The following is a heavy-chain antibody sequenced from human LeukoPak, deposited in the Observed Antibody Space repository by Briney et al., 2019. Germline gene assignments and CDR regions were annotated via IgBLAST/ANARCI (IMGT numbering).Heavy chain of an antibody. J-gene: IGHJ6*02. CDR3: ARSEEGYYYYGMEV. Sequence: SQTLSLTCTVSGGSITSGDYYWSWIRQPPGKGLEWIGYIYYSGSAYYNPSLKSRVTILVDMSKNQFSLKLSSLTAADTGVYYCARSEEGYYYYGMEVWGQGTTVTVSS. D-gene: IGHD1-14*01. CDR2: IYYSGSA. V-gene: IGHV4-30-4*01. CDR1: GGSITSGDYY.